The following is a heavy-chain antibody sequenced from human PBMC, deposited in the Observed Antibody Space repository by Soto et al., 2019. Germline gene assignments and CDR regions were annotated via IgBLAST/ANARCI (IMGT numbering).Heavy chain of an antibody. CDR1: GYTFTGYY. Sequence: GASVKVSCKASGYTFTGYYMHWVRQAPGQGLEWMGWINPNSGGTNYAQKFQGWVTMTRDTSISTAYMELSRLRSDDTAVYYCARGTSPTAAGEHIDYWGQGTQVTVSS. V-gene: IGHV1-2*04. CDR3: ARGTSPTAAGEHIDY. J-gene: IGHJ4*02. D-gene: IGHD6-13*01. CDR2: INPNSGGT.